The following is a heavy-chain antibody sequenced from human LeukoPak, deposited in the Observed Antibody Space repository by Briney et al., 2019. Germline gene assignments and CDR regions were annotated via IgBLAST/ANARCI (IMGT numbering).Heavy chain of an antibody. J-gene: IGHJ4*02. CDR2: INHSGST. V-gene: IGHV4-34*01. CDR1: GGSFSGYY. Sequence: SETLSLTCAVYGGSFSGYYWSWIRQPPGKGLEWIGEINHSGSTNYNPSLKSRVTISVDTSKNQFSLKLSSVTAADTAVYYCARGTAMVTADYWGQGTLVTVSS. CDR3: ARGTAMVTADY. D-gene: IGHD5-18*01.